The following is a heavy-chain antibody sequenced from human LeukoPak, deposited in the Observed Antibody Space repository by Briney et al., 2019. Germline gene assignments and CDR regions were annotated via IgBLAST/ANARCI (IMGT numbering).Heavy chain of an antibody. CDR1: GFTFSSYG. J-gene: IGHJ6*02. Sequence: PGRSLRLSCAASGFTFSSYGMHCVRQAPGKGLEWVAVISNDGSNKYYADSVKGRFTISRDNSKNTLYLQMDSLRAEDTAVYYCAKDHGYSYGLYYYGMDVWGQGTMVTVSS. D-gene: IGHD5-18*01. CDR2: ISNDGSNK. CDR3: AKDHGYSYGLYYYGMDV. V-gene: IGHV3-30*18.